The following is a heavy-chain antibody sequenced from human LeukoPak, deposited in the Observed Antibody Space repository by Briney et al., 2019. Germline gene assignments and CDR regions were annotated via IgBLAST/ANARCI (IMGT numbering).Heavy chain of an antibody. CDR1: GYTLTGYY. Sequence: ASVKVSCKASGYTLTGYYMHWVRQAPGQGLEWMGWINPNSGGTNYAQKFQGRVTMTRDTSISTAYMELSRLRSDDTAVYYCARRHSSSWYLFDYWGQGTLVTVSS. J-gene: IGHJ4*02. D-gene: IGHD6-13*01. CDR2: INPNSGGT. V-gene: IGHV1-2*02. CDR3: ARRHSSSWYLFDY.